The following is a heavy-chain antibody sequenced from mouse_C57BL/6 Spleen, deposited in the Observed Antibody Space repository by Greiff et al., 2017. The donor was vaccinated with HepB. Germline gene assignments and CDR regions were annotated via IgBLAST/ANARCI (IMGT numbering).Heavy chain of an antibody. CDR1: GYTFTSYW. J-gene: IGHJ2*01. CDR3: ARRQQLRPYYFDY. D-gene: IGHD3-2*02. Sequence: VQLQQPGAELVMPGASVKLSCKASGYTFTSYWMHWVKQRPGQGLEWIGEIDPSDSYTNYNQKFKGKSTLTVDKSSSTAYMQLSSLTSEDSAVYYCARRQQLRPYYFDYWGQGTTLTVSS. CDR2: IDPSDSYT. V-gene: IGHV1-69*01.